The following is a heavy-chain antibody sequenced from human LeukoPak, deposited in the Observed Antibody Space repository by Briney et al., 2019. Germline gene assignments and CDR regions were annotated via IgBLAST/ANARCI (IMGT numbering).Heavy chain of an antibody. CDR1: GFTFSSYA. D-gene: IGHD3-3*01. J-gene: IGHJ4*02. CDR3: AKDITIFGVVIRTLDY. CDR2: ISGSGGST. V-gene: IGHV3-23*01. Sequence: PGGSLRLSCAAPGFTFSSYAMSWVRQAPGKGLEWVSAISGSGGSTYCADSVKGRFTISRDNSKNTLYLQMNSLRAEDTAVYYCAKDITIFGVVIRTLDYWGQGTLVTVSS.